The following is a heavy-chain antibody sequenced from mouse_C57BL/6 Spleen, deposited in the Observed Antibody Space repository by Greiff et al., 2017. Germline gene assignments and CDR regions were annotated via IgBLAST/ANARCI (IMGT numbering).Heavy chain of an antibody. V-gene: IGHV1-64*01. J-gene: IGHJ2*01. CDR2: IHPNSGST. CDR1: GYTFTSYW. CDR3: ASPSTGYYFDY. D-gene: IGHD4-1*02. Sequence: VQLQQPGAELVKPGASVTLSCKASGYTFTSYWMHWVKQRPGQGLEWIGMIHPNSGSTNYNEKFKSKATLTVDKSSSTAYMQLSSLTSEDSAVYYCASPSTGYYFDYWGQGTTLTVSS.